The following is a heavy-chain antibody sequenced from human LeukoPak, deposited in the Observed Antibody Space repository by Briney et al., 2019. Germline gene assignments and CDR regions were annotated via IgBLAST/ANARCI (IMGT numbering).Heavy chain of an antibody. D-gene: IGHD3-16*01. Sequence: GGSLRLPCVASGFTFTDHPMNWVRQAPGKGLEWISYIGGDGIAFYADSVKGRFTASKDDARKSMYLQMNSLRVEDTAVYYYAKDRANWAIDDWGQGTQVTVSS. V-gene: IGHV3-69-1*01. CDR1: GFTFTDHP. CDR3: AKDRANWAIDD. CDR2: IGGDGIA. J-gene: IGHJ4*02.